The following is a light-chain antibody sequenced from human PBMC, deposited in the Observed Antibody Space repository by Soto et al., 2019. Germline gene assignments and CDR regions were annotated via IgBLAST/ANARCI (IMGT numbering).Light chain of an antibody. Sequence: EIMMAQSPAPLSVSPCETATLSCTPTQSVSSNLAWYQQKPGQAPRLLLYGASTRAAGIPARFSGDGSGTEFTLTISSLQSEEFALYYCQNYNTWPPSWTFGQGTKVDIK. V-gene: IGKV3-15*01. CDR1: QSVSSN. J-gene: IGKJ1*01. CDR3: QNYNTWPPSWT. CDR2: GAS.